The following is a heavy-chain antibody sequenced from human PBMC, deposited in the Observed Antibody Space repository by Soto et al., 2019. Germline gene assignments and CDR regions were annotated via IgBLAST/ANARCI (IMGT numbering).Heavy chain of an antibody. D-gene: IGHD3-22*01. CDR1: GFTFSSYG. CDR3: AKDRYYYDSSGYYYGENYYYGMDV. Sequence: GGSLRLSCAASGFTFSSYGMHWVRQAPGKGLEWVAVISYDGSNKYYADSVKGRFTISRDNSKNTLYLQMNSLRAEDTAVYYCAKDRYYYDSSGYYYGENYYYGMDVWGQGTTVTVSS. V-gene: IGHV3-30*18. J-gene: IGHJ6*02. CDR2: ISYDGSNK.